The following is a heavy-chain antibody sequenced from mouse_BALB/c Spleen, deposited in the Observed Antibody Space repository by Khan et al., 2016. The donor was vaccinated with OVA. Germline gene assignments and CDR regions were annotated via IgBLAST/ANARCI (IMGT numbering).Heavy chain of an antibody. D-gene: IGHD1-1*01. V-gene: IGHV1S81*02. Sequence: QVQLQQSGAELVKPGTSVKLSCKASGYTFTDYWIHWVKQRPGQGLEWIGEINPRNGRTNYNEKVKNKAILTVDKSSTTAYMQLSSLTSEDAAVYYGAREGYSYGSKRDFDFWGQGTTLTVSS. CDR1: GYTFTDYW. CDR3: AREGYSYGSKRDFDF. J-gene: IGHJ2*01. CDR2: INPRNGRT.